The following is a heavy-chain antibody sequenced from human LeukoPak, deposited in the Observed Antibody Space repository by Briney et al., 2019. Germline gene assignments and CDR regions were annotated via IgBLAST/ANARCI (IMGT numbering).Heavy chain of an antibody. CDR3: AKDLRVPAAGTKVDY. Sequence: GGSLRLSCAASGFTFSSYAMHWVRQAPGKGLEWVAFIRYDGSNKYYADSVKGRFTISRDNSKNTLYLQMNSLRAEDTAVYYCAKDLRVPAAGTKVDYWGQGTLVTVSS. V-gene: IGHV3-30*02. CDR1: GFTFSSYA. D-gene: IGHD6-13*01. J-gene: IGHJ4*02. CDR2: IRYDGSNK.